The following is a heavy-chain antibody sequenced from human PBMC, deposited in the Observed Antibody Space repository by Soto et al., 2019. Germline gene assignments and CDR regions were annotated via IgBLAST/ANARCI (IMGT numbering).Heavy chain of an antibody. CDR1: GFTFSNYA. J-gene: IGHJ4*02. CDR2: IRGSGGST. Sequence: EVQLLESGGGLVQPGGSLRLSCAASGFTFSNYAVTWVRQAPGKGLEWVSTIRGSGGSTYYADSVKGRFTISRDNSKNTLYMQTNSLRAENTAVYYCAEDQGSSWYEIDYWGQGTLVTVSS. CDR3: AEDQGSSWYEIDY. V-gene: IGHV3-23*01. D-gene: IGHD6-13*01.